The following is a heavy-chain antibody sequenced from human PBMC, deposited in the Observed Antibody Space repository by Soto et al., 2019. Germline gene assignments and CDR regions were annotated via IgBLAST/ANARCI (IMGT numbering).Heavy chain of an antibody. D-gene: IGHD3-3*01. CDR1: GFRFSTGW. J-gene: IGHJ6*02. Sequence: GGSLRLSCVGSGFRFSTGWLNWVRQAPGKGLEWVEVISYDGSNKYYADSVKGRFTISRDNSKNTLYLQMNSLRAEDTAVYYFATLSTYYDFWSGYYHPVGMDVWGQGTTVTVSS. V-gene: IGHV3-30*03. CDR2: ISYDGSNK. CDR3: ATLSTYYDFWSGYYHPVGMDV.